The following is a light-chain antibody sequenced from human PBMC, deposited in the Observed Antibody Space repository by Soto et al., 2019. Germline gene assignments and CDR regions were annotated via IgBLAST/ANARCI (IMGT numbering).Light chain of an antibody. J-gene: IGKJ5*01. CDR3: QQYGSSPPIT. V-gene: IGKV3-20*01. CDR2: GAS. CDR1: QSVSSNY. Sequence: EIVLTQSPGTLSSSPGERVTLSCRASQSVSSNYLAWYQQKSGQAPRLLIYGASNRATGIPDRFSGSGSGTDFTLSISRLEPEDFAVYYCQQYGSSPPITFGQGTRLEN.